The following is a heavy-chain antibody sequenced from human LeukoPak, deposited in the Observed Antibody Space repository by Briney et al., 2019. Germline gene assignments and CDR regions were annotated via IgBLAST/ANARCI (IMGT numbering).Heavy chain of an antibody. CDR3: AKDLMYYYDSSGFVNDY. D-gene: IGHD3-22*01. CDR1: GFPFRSYG. J-gene: IGHJ4*02. Sequence: GGSLRLSCAASGFPFRSYGIHWVRQAPGRGLEWLAFIWYDGSNKYYADSVKGRFTISRDNSKNTLYLQMNSLRAEDTALYYCAKDLMYYYDSSGFVNDYWGQGTLVTVSS. V-gene: IGHV3-30*02. CDR2: IWYDGSNK.